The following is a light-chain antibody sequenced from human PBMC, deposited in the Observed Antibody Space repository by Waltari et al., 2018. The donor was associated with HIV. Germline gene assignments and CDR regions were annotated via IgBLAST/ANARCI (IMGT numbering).Light chain of an antibody. Sequence: QTVVTQEPSFSVSPGGTVTLTCGLSSGSVSTSYYPSWYQQTPGQAPRTLIYSTTPRSSGVPDRFSGSILGNKAALTITGAQADDESDYYCVLYMGSGIGVFGGGTKLTVL. J-gene: IGLJ3*02. CDR3: VLYMGSGIGV. V-gene: IGLV8-61*01. CDR2: STT. CDR1: SGSVSTSYY.